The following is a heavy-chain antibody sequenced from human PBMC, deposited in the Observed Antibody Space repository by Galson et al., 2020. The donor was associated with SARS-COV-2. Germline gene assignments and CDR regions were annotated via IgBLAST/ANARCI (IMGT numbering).Heavy chain of an antibody. V-gene: IGHV1-8*01. CDR3: AGRGVATAYYSYGLDL. CDR2: MNPNNGDT. Sequence: ASVKVSCKASGYSFTTYDINWVRKATGQGLAWMGWMNPNNGDTAYAQRFHGRVTMTRNTSISTAYMELSSLRPEDTAMYYCAGRGVATAYYSYGLDLWGQGTTVTVSS. CDR1: GYSFTTYD. D-gene: IGHD3-10*01. J-gene: IGHJ6*02.